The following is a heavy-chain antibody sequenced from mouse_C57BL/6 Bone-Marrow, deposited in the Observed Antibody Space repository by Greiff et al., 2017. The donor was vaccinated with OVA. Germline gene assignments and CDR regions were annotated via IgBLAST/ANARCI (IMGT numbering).Heavy chain of an antibody. V-gene: IGHV1-81*01. D-gene: IGHD2-14*01. CDR1: GYTFTSYG. J-gene: IGHJ4*01. Sequence: VKLMESGAELARPGASVKLSCKASGYTFTSYGISWVKQRTGQGLEWIGEIYPRSGNTYYNEKFKGKATLTADKSSSTAYMELRSLTSEDSAVYFCARRVPHYYAMDYWGQGTSVTVSS. CDR2: IYPRSGNT. CDR3: ARRVPHYYAMDY.